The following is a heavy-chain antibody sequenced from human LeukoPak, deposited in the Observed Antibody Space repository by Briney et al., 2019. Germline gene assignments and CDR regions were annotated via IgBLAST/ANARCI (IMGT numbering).Heavy chain of an antibody. CDR2: ISYDGSNK. Sequence: HPGGSLRLSCAASGFTFSSYAMHWVRQAPGKGLEWVAVISYDGSNKYYADSVKGRFTISRDNSKNTLYLQMNSLRAEDTTVYYCARDRVYGDYYYYYMDVWGKGTTVTVSS. D-gene: IGHD5/OR15-5a*01. CDR1: GFTFSSYA. V-gene: IGHV3-30*04. CDR3: ARDRVYGDYYYYYMDV. J-gene: IGHJ6*03.